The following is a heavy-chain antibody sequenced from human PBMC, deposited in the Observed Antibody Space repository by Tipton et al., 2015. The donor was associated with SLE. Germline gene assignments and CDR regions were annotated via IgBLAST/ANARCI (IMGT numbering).Heavy chain of an antibody. J-gene: IGHJ6*02. Sequence: SLRLSCAASGFRFSSYAMSWVRQAPGKGLEWVAVIWYDGSNKYYADSVKGRFTISRDNSKNTLYLQMNSLRAEDTAVYYCAAELVGYYGMDVWGQGTTVTVSS. CDR1: GFRFSSYA. D-gene: IGHD2-15*01. V-gene: IGHV3-33*08. CDR3: AAELVGYYGMDV. CDR2: IWYDGSNK.